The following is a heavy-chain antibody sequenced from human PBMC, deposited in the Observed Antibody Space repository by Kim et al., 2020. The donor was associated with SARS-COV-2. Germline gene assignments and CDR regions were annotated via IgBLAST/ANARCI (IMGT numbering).Heavy chain of an antibody. Sequence: GRFTLSRDNSKNPLYLQMNSLRAEDTAVYYCAKDCNWRAGTTMWGDAFDIWGQGTMVTVSS. J-gene: IGHJ3*02. D-gene: IGHD1-1*01. CDR3: AKDCNWRAGTTMWGDAFDI. V-gene: IGHV3-23*01.